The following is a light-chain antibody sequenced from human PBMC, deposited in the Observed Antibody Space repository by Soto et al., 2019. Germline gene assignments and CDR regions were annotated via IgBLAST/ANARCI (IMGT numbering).Light chain of an antibody. V-gene: IGKV1-5*03. J-gene: IGKJ1*01. CDR2: ATS. CDR1: QSISIL. Sequence: DIHLTQSPSTLSASVGDRVTITCRASQSISILLAWYQQKPGKAPNLLIYATSTLETGVSSRFSGSGSGTEFTLTISSLQPDDSATYSIQHYNDFSWTFGQGTKVEIK. CDR3: QHYNDFSWT.